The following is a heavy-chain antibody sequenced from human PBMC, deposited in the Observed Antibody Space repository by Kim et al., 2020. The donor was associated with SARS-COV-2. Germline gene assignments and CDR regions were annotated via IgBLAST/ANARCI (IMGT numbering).Heavy chain of an antibody. D-gene: IGHD2-21*02. CDR2: INPSGGSA. J-gene: IGHJ4*02. V-gene: IGHV1-46*01. CDR1: GYIFITHY. Sequence: ASVNVSCKTSGYIFITHYLHWVRQAPGKGLEWLGMINPSGGSAKYPEQFQGRLTMTRDTSTNTVYMELSNLRSEDTAVYYCARAGSGGNSYFFDYWGQG. CDR3: ARAGSGGNSYFFDY.